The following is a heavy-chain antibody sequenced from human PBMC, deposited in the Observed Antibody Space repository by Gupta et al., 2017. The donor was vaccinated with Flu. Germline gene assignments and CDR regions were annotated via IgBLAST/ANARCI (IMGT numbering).Heavy chain of an antibody. D-gene: IGHD5-24*01. J-gene: IGHJ4*02. CDR1: AFPFSRYW. Sequence: EVQLVESGGGLVQPGESLRISCVASAFPFSRYWIHWVRQVPVKGLVWVSRINGDGSTTTYADSVEGRFTISRDNAKKTLYLQMNSLSVEDTDLYYCERVGRDGYSNFDQWGQGTLVTVSS. CDR2: INGDGSTT. V-gene: IGHV3-74*03. CDR3: ERVGRDGYSNFDQ.